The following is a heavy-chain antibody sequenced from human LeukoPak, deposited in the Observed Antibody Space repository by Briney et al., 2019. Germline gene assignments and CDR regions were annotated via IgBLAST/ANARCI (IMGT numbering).Heavy chain of an antibody. CDR2: TYYRSKWYN. J-gene: IGHJ5*02. V-gene: IGHV6-1*01. Sequence: SQTLSLTCAISGDSVSSNSAAWNWIRQSPSRGLEWQGRTYYRSKWYNDYAVSVKSRITIDPDTSKNQFSLQLNSVTPEDTAVYYCARDRDSAVADNWFDPWGQGTLVTVSS. CDR3: ARDRDSAVADNWFDP. D-gene: IGHD6-19*01. CDR1: GDSVSSNSAA.